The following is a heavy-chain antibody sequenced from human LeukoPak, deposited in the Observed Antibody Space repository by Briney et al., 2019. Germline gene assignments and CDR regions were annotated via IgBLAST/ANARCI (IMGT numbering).Heavy chain of an antibody. J-gene: IGHJ6*02. CDR3: TTRACHAGGCSSSFYYYYGLHF. CDR1: GNSISNYA. CDR2: IIPIFGTA. D-gene: IGHD3-16*01. V-gene: IGHV1-69*13. Sequence: SVKVSCKASGNSISNYAVSWVRQAPGQGFEWMGGIIPIFGTADYAQKFQGRVTITADQSTSTTYMALSSLKSEDTATYYCTTRACHAGGCSSSFYYYYGLHFWGQGTAVSVSS.